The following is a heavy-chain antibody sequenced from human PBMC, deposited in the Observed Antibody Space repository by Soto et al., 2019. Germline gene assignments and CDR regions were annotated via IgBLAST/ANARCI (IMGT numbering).Heavy chain of an antibody. CDR2: IYYSGST. Sequence: SETLSLTCTVSGGSISSYYWSWIRQPPGKGLEWIGYIYYSGSTNYNPSLKSRVTISVDTSKNQFSLKLSSVTAADTAVYYCARHSKMSDLWFGEFQYYFDYWGQGTLVTVSS. V-gene: IGHV4-59*08. CDR3: ARHSKMSDLWFGEFQYYFDY. CDR1: GGSISSYY. J-gene: IGHJ4*02. D-gene: IGHD3-10*01.